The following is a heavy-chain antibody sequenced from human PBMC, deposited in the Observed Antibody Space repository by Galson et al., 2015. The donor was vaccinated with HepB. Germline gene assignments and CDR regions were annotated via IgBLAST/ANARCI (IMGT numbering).Heavy chain of an antibody. CDR1: GYAFTGYY. D-gene: IGHD3-10*01. Sequence: SVKVSCKASGYAFTGYYMHWVRQAPGQGLEWMGWINPNSGGTNYAQKFQGWVTMTRDTSISTAYMELSRLRSDDTAVYYCAREEADVEGGHITMVRGGGQYYGMDVWGQGTTVTVSS. V-gene: IGHV1-2*04. J-gene: IGHJ6*02. CDR3: AREEADVEGGHITMVRGGGQYYGMDV. CDR2: INPNSGGT.